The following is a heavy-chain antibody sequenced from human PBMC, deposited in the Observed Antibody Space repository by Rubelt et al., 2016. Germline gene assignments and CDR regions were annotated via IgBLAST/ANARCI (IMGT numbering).Heavy chain of an antibody. J-gene: IGHJ4*02. D-gene: IGHD5-18*01. CDR1: GGSVSSGSYY. V-gene: IGHV4-61*01. CDR3: SRVPTDTAMVTDY. CDR2: IYYSGCT. Sequence: QVQLQESGPGLVKPSETLSLTCTVSGGSVSSGSYYWSWIRQPPGKGLEWIGYIYYSGCTNYNPSLKGRFTISVATSKTQVALKLSSVTAADTAVYYCSRVPTDTAMVTDYWGQGTLVTVSS.